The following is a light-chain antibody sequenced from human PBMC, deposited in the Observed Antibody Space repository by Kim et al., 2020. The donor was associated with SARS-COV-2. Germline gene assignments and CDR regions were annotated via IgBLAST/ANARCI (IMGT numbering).Light chain of an antibody. CDR2: GAS. CDR3: QQYAYWRA. CDR1: QSISSS. Sequence: SPSPGERATPSCRASQSISSSLAWYQQKPGQAPRVLIYGASARATGVPARFSGSGSGTEFTLTISNLQSEDFAVYYCQQYAYWRAFGQGTRLEIK. V-gene: IGKV3-15*01. J-gene: IGKJ5*01.